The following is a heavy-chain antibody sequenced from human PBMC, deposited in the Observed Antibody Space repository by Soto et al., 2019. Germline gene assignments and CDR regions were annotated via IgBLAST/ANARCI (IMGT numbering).Heavy chain of an antibody. CDR3: AKPTAGSSGWEIDY. J-gene: IGHJ4*02. CDR1: GFTFSSYG. Sequence: QVQLVESGGGVVQPGRSLRLSCAASGFTFSSYGMHWVRQAPGKGLEWVAVISYDGSNKYYADSVKGRFTISRDNSKNTLYLQMNSLRAEDTAVYYCAKPTAGSSGWEIDYWGLGTLVTVSS. V-gene: IGHV3-30*18. D-gene: IGHD6-19*01. CDR2: ISYDGSNK.